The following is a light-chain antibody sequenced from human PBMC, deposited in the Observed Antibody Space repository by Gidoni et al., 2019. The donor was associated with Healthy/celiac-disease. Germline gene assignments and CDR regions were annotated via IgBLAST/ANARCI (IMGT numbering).Light chain of an antibody. CDR1: QSVSSN. J-gene: IGKJ1*01. V-gene: IGKV3-15*01. Sequence: EIVMTQSPATLSVSPGERATLSCRASQSVSSNLAWYKQKPGQAPRLLIYGASTRATGIPARFSGSGSGKEFTLTISSLQSEDFAVYYCQKYNNWPRTFGQGTKVEIK. CDR2: GAS. CDR3: QKYNNWPRT.